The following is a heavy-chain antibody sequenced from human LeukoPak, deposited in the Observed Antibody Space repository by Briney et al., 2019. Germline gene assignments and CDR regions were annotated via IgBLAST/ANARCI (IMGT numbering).Heavy chain of an antibody. CDR1: GFTFSSYA. V-gene: IGHV3-30-3*01. CDR3: ARDPVSTGLQINSDY. Sequence: GGSLRLSCAASGFTFSSYAMHWVRQAPGKGLEWVAVMSNDGNNEYYADSVKGRFTIFRDNSKNTLYLQMKSLRAEDTAVYYCARDPVSTGLQINSDYWGQGTLVTVSS. D-gene: IGHD3-16*01. CDR2: MSNDGNNE. J-gene: IGHJ4*02.